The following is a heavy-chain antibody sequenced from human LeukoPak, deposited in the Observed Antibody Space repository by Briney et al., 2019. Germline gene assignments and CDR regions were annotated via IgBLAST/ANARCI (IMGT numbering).Heavy chain of an antibody. D-gene: IGHD6-13*01. V-gene: IGHV3-21*01. Sequence: PGRSLRLSCTASGFTFSSYSMNWVRQAPGKGLEWVSSISSSSSYIYYADSVKGRFTISRDNAKNSLYLQMNSLRAEDTAVYYCARRSSSWYPSLDYWGQGTLVTVSS. CDR2: ISSSSSYI. CDR1: GFTFSSYS. CDR3: ARRSSSWYPSLDY. J-gene: IGHJ4*02.